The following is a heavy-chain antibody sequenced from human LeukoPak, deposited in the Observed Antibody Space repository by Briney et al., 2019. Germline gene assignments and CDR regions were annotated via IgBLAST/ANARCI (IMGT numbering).Heavy chain of an antibody. CDR2: ISAYNGNT. V-gene: IGHV1-18*01. J-gene: IGHJ4*02. CDR3: ARAGYSSSSFGSGPDY. CDR1: GYTFTSYG. D-gene: IGHD6-13*01. Sequence: ASVKVSCKASGYTFTSYGISWVRQAPGQGLEWMGWISAYNGNTNYAQKLQGRVTMTTDTSTSTAYMELRSLRSDDTAVYYCARAGYSSSSFGSGPDYWGQGTLVTVSS.